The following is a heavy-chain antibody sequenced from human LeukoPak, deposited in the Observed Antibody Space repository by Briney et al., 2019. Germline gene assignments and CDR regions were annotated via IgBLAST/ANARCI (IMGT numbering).Heavy chain of an antibody. J-gene: IGHJ4*02. V-gene: IGHV1-69*02. CDR1: GGTFSSYT. CDR2: IIPILGIA. CDR3: ASPPMVRGVNLVWTFDY. Sequence: ASVKVSCKASGGTFSSYTISWVRQAPGQGLEWMGRIIPILGIANYAQKFQGRVTITADKSTSTAYMELSSLRSEDTAVYYCASPPMVRGVNLVWTFDYWGQGTLVTVSS. D-gene: IGHD3-10*01.